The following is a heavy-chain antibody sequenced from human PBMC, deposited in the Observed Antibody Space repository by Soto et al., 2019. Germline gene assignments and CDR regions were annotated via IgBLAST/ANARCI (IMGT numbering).Heavy chain of an antibody. CDR2: INAHSGGT. CDR3: AKDLTRQLAYWLDP. Sequence: ASVKVSCKASGFSFTGYYIHWLRQAPGQGLEWMGWINAHSGGTEYAQKFQGRVTLTRDTSIATAYRPLTSLTSDDTALYYCAKDLTRQLAYWLDPWGQGPKVTVSS. V-gene: IGHV1-2*02. CDR1: GFSFTGYY. J-gene: IGHJ5*02. D-gene: IGHD6-6*01.